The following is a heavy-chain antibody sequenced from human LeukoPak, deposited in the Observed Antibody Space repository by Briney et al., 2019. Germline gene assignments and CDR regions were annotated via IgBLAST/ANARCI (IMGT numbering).Heavy chain of an antibody. Sequence: ASVKVSCKASGYTFTSHVINWVRQAPGQGLEWMGWINPNSGGTNYAQKFQGRVTMTRDTSISTAYMELSRLRSDDTAVYYCARGIVGATPVDYWGQGTLVTVSS. V-gene: IGHV1-2*02. J-gene: IGHJ4*02. CDR1: GYTFTSHV. CDR3: ARGIVGATPVDY. CDR2: INPNSGGT. D-gene: IGHD1-26*01.